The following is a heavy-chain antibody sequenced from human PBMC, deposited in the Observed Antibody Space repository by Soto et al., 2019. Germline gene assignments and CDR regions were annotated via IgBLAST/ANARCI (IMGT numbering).Heavy chain of an antibody. CDR2: IIPIFGTA. V-gene: IGHV1-69*13. CDR3: AKATGVGYYYYGMDV. D-gene: IGHD1-26*01. Sequence: SVKVSCKASGGTFSSYAISWVRQAPGQGLEWMGGIIPIFGTANYAQKFQGRVTITADESTSTAYMELSSLRSEDTAVYYCAKATGVGYYYYGMDVWGKGTRVTVS. J-gene: IGHJ6*04. CDR1: GGTFSSYA.